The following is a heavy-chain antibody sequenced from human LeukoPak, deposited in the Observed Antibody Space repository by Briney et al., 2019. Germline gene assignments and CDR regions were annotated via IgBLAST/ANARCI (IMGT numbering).Heavy chain of an antibody. CDR3: ARDLDTAMDGIRSEFDY. D-gene: IGHD5-18*01. Sequence: GGSLRLSCGASGFSFSNAWLSWVRQAPGKGLDWVGRIKSNTAGGTTDYAAVVKGRFTISRDDSKNTMDLQMNSLRAEDTAVYYCARDLDTAMDGIRSEFDYWGQGTLVTVSS. CDR1: GFSFSNAW. V-gene: IGHV3-15*01. CDR2: IKSNTAGGTT. J-gene: IGHJ4*02.